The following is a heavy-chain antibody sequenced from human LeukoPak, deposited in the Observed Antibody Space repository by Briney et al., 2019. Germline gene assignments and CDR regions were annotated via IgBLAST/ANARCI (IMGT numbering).Heavy chain of an antibody. Sequence: GGSLRLSCAASGFTFNSYPMHWVRQAPGKGLEWLAVISYDGSLTLHADSVKGRFTISRDDSRDTLYLQMNSLRSEDTAVYYCARDPRRGSPDYFDYWGQGTLVTVST. CDR1: GFTFNSYP. V-gene: IGHV3-30*04. CDR2: ISYDGSLT. D-gene: IGHD3-16*01. J-gene: IGHJ4*02. CDR3: ARDPRRGSPDYFDY.